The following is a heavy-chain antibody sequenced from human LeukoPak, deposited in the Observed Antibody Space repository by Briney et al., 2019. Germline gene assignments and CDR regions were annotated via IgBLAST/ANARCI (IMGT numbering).Heavy chain of an antibody. CDR2: INPNSGDT. CDR3: ACWGGGNQGH. D-gene: IGHD4-23*01. V-gene: IGHV1-2*06. J-gene: IGHJ4*02. Sequence: ASVKVSCKASGYTFTAYYMHWVRQAPGQGLEWMGRINPNSGDTIYAQNFQGRVTVTRDTSISTAYMELSRLRSDDTAVYYCACWGGGNQGHWGQGTLVTVSS. CDR1: GYTFTAYY.